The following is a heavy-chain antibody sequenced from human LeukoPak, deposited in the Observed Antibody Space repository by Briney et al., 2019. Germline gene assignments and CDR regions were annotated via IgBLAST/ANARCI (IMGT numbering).Heavy chain of an antibody. CDR3: ATPTVTTGAFDI. Sequence: ASVKVSCKASGYTFSGYYIHWVRQAPGQGLEWMGWINPNSGGTDYAQNFQGRVTMTRDTSISTAYMDLSRLRSDDTAVYYCATPTVTTGAFDIWGQGTMVIVSS. V-gene: IGHV1-2*02. D-gene: IGHD4-17*01. CDR1: GYTFSGYY. J-gene: IGHJ3*02. CDR2: INPNSGGT.